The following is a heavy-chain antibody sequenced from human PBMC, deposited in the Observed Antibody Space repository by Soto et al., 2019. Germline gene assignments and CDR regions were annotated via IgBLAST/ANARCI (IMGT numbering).Heavy chain of an antibody. CDR2: INPSDGNR. CDR1: GDTFKNYA. J-gene: IGHJ4*02. D-gene: IGHD3-22*01. V-gene: IGHV1-18*01. Sequence: ASVKVSCKASGDTFKNYAFSWVRQAPGQGLEWMRWINPSDGNRNFAQKFEDRVTMTTATSTNTVFLELRSLKSDDTAIYYCARDRLRGYDSSGFYSWGQGTMVTVSS. CDR3: ARDRLRGYDSSGFYS.